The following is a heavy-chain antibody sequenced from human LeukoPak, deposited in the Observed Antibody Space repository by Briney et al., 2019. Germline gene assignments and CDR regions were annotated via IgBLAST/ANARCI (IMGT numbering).Heavy chain of an antibody. D-gene: IGHD4-17*01. CDR3: ARVRGITVTLVFAY. Sequence: GASVKVSCKASGYTFTSYAMNWVRQAPGQGLEWMGWINPNSGGTNYAQKFQGRVTMTRDTSISTAYMELSRLRSDDTAVYYCARVRGITVTLVFAYWGQGTLVTVSS. CDR2: INPNSGGT. V-gene: IGHV1-2*02. CDR1: GYTFTSYA. J-gene: IGHJ4*02.